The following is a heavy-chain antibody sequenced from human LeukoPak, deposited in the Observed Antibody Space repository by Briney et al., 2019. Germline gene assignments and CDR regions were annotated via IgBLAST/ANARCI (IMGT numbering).Heavy chain of an antibody. V-gene: IGHV4-4*02. CDR2: IYHSGST. J-gene: IGHJ3*01. Sequence: PSGTVALTRAVSGGPSSSSNWWSWVRQPPGKGLEWIGEIYHSGSTNYNPSLKSRVTISVDKSKNQFSLKLSSVTAADTAVYYCARAGASICYLNWGQGTMVTVSS. D-gene: IGHD6-13*01. CDR1: GGPSSSSNW. CDR3: ARAGASICYLN.